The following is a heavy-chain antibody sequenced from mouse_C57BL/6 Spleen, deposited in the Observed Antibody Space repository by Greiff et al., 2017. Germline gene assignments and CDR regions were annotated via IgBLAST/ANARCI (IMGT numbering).Heavy chain of an antibody. CDR1: GFTFSDYG. V-gene: IGHV5-15*04. J-gene: IGHJ1*03. D-gene: IGHD1-1*01. CDR3: ARRAVTTVDWYFDV. Sequence: EVKLMASGGGLVQPGGSLKLSCAASGFTFSDYGMAWVRQAPRKGPEWVAFISNLAYSIYYADTVTGRFTISRENAKNTLYLEMSSLRSEDTAMYYCARRAVTTVDWYFDVWGTGTTVTVSS. CDR2: ISNLAYSI.